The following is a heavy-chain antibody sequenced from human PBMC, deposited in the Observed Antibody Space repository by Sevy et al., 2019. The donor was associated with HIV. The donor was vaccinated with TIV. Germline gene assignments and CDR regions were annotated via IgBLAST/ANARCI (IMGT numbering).Heavy chain of an antibody. CDR2: INHSGST. D-gene: IGHD2-2*01. Sequence: SETLSLTCAVYGGSFSGYYWSWIRQPPGKGLEWIGEINHSGSTNYNPSLKSRVTISDTSKNQFSLKLSSVTAADTAVYYCARSRRVVPAAMGGLDYWGQGTLVTVSS. V-gene: IGHV4-34*01. J-gene: IGHJ4*02. CDR3: ARSRRVVPAAMGGLDY. CDR1: GGSFSGYY.